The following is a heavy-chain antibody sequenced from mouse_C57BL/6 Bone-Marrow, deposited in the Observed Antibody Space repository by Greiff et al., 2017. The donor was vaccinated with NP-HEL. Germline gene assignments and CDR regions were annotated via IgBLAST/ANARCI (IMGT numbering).Heavy chain of an antibody. J-gene: IGHJ1*03. Sequence: VQRVESGAELVRPGTSVKVSCKASGYAFTNYLIEWVKQRPGQGLEWIGVINPGSGGTNYNEKFKGKATLTADKSSSTAYMQLSSLTSEDSAVYFCAYGSSYPWYFDVWGTGTTVTVSS. CDR1: GYAFTNYL. CDR3: AYGSSYPWYFDV. CDR2: INPGSGGT. V-gene: IGHV1-54*01. D-gene: IGHD1-1*01.